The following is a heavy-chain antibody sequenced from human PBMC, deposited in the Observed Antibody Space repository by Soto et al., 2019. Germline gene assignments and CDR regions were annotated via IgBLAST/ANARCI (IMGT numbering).Heavy chain of an antibody. J-gene: IGHJ5*02. V-gene: IGHV4-30-2*01. CDR3: AMAYYDTTATRIDT. CDR2: MYHSGST. CDR1: GGSISSGGDS. Sequence: PSETLSLTCAVSGGSISSGGDSWSWIRQPPGKSLEWIGYMYHSGSTYYNPSLKSRVTISIDRSKNQFSLKLSSVTAADTAVYYCAMAYYDTTATRIDTWGLGNLLTVSS. D-gene: IGHD3-16*01.